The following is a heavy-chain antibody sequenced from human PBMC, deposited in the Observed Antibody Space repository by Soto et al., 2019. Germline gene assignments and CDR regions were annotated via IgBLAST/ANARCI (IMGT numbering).Heavy chain of an antibody. J-gene: IGHJ4*02. CDR1: GGSISSSSYY. Sequence: PSETLSLTCTVSGGSISSSSYYWGWIRQPPGKGLEWIGSIYYSGSTYYNPSLKSRVTISVDTSKNQFSLKLSSVTAADTAVYYCARTLDRVRFLEWLLHPFDYWGQGTLVTVSS. D-gene: IGHD3-3*01. CDR2: IYYSGST. V-gene: IGHV4-39*01. CDR3: ARTLDRVRFLEWLLHPFDY.